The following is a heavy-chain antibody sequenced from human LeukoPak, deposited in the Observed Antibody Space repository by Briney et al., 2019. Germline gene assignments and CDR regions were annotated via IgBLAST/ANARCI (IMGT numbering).Heavy chain of an antibody. Sequence: ASVKVSCKASGYTFTGYYMHWVRQAPGQGLEWMGWINPNSGGTNYAQKFQGRVTMTRYTSISTAYMELSSLRSEDTAVYYCARGQGVWNDVSFDYWGQGTLVTVSS. CDR3: ARGQGVWNDVSFDY. CDR1: GYTFTGYY. D-gene: IGHD1-1*01. CDR2: INPNSGGT. V-gene: IGHV1-2*02. J-gene: IGHJ4*02.